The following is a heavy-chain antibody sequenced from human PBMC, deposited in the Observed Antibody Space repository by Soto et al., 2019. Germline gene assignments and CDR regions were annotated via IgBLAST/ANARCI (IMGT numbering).Heavy chain of an antibody. V-gene: IGHV3-23*01. CDR1: GFTFNIYS. CDR3: AKNKRTSFTFDAFDI. CDR2: ISGSGDRT. J-gene: IGHJ3*02. Sequence: PGGSLRLSCAASGFTFNIYSMTWVRQAPGKGLEWVSTISGSGDRTYYADSVKGRFTISRDNSKNTLYLQMNNLRAEDTAVYSCAKNKRTSFTFDAFDIWGQGTMVTVSS.